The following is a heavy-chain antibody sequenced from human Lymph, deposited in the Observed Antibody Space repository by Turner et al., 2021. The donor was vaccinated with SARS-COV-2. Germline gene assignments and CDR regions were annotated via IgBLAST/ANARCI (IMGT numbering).Heavy chain of an antibody. J-gene: IGHJ6*02. D-gene: IGHD6-13*01. CDR2: IYSSGTT. CDR1: GIIVSRNY. CDR3: ARDLGTYGMDV. Sequence: EVQLVEPGGGLIQPGGSLRLSCAASGIIVSRNYMNWVRQAPGKGLEWVSVIYSSGTTYYADSVKGRFTISRDNSKNTLYLQMNSLRVEDTAVYYCARDLGTYGMDVWGQGTTVTVSS. V-gene: IGHV3-53*01.